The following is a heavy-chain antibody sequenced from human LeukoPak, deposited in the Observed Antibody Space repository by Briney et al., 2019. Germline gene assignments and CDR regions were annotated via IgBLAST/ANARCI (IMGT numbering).Heavy chain of an antibody. J-gene: IGHJ4*02. D-gene: IGHD4-17*01. CDR2: IYYSGST. Sequence: SETLSLTCTVSGYSISSGSYYWGWIRQPPGKGLEWIGSIYYSGSTYYNPSLKSRVTISVDTSKNQFSLKLSSVTAADTAVYYCARLQMTTVTTDYWGQGTLVTVSS. V-gene: IGHV4-39*07. CDR3: ARLQMTTVTTDY. CDR1: GYSISSGSYY.